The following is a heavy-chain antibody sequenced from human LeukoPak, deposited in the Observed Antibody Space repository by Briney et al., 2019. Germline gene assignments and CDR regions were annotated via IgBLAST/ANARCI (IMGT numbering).Heavy chain of an antibody. CDR1: GYTFTGYY. CDR2: INPNSGGP. V-gene: IGHV1-2*02. Sequence: ASVKVSCKASGYTFTGYYMHWVRQAPGQGLEWMGWINPNSGGPNYAEKFEGRVTMTRDTSISTAYMELRSLRSDDTAVYYCARREQWLVGDDYWGQGTLVTVSS. J-gene: IGHJ4*02. D-gene: IGHD6-19*01. CDR3: ARREQWLVGDDY.